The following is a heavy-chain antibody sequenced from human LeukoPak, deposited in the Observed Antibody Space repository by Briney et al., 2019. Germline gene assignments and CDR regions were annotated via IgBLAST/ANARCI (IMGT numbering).Heavy chain of an antibody. CDR3: ARFEWELRGVDP. V-gene: IGHV4-59*08. CDR1: GGSISSYY. D-gene: IGHD1-26*01. J-gene: IGHJ5*02. CDR2: IYYSGSI. Sequence: SETLSLTCTVSGGSISSYYWSWIRQPPGKGLEWIGYIYYSGSIKYNSSLKSRVTISVDTSKNQISLKLRSVTAADTAVYYCARFEWELRGVDPWGQGTLVTVSS.